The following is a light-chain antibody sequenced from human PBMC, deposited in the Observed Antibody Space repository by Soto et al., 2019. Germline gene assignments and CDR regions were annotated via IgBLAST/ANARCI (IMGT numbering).Light chain of an antibody. CDR2: DNN. Sequence: QSVLTQPPSVSAAPGQKVTISCSGSSSNIGNNYVSWYQQLPGTAPKLLIYDNNKRPSGIPDRFSGSKSGNTASLTISGLQAEDEADYYCSSYTSSSLYVFGTGTKVTVL. J-gene: IGLJ1*01. V-gene: IGLV1-51*01. CDR1: SSNIGNNY. CDR3: SSYTSSSLYV.